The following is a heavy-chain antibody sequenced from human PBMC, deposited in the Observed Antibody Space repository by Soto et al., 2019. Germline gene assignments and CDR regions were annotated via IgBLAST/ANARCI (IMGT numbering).Heavy chain of an antibody. Sequence: PSETLSLTCTVSGGTISSYYWSWIRQPPGKGLEWIGIIYYSESTNYNPSLMSRVTISADTSKNQFSLKLSSVTAADTAVYYCARLNGYCVSTGCHGYYGMDVWGQGTTVTVSS. D-gene: IGHD2-2*03. CDR3: ARLNGYCVSTGCHGYYGMDV. CDR1: GGTISSYY. V-gene: IGHV4-59*08. CDR2: IYYSEST. J-gene: IGHJ6*02.